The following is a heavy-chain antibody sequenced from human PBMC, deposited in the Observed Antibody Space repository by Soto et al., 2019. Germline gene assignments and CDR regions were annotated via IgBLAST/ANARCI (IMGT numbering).Heavy chain of an antibody. V-gene: IGHV1-69*13. CDR1: GGTFSSYA. CDR3: ARDSYRYYYDSSGYSPRGYYYYGMDV. Sequence: SVKVSCKASGGTFSSYAISWVRQAPGQGLEWMGGIIPIFGTANYAQKFQGRVTITADESTSTAYMELSSLRSEDTAVYYCARDSYRYYYDSSGYSPRGYYYYGMDVWGQGTTVTVSS. J-gene: IGHJ6*02. D-gene: IGHD3-22*01. CDR2: IIPIFGTA.